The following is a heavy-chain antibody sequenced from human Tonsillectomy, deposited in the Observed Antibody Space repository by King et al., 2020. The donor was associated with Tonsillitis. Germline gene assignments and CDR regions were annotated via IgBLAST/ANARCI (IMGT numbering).Heavy chain of an antibody. CDR1: GGSISSGDYY. V-gene: IGHV4-30-4*01. CDR3: ARAAYCGGDCYWGAFDI. CDR2: IYYSGST. D-gene: IGHD2-21*02. J-gene: IGHJ3*02. Sequence: VQLQESGPGLVKPSQTLSLTCTVSGGSISSGDYYWSWIRQPPGKGLEWIGYIYYSGSTYYNPSLKSRVTISVATSKNQFSLKLSSVTAADTAVYYCARAAYCGGDCYWGAFDIWGQGTMVTVSS.